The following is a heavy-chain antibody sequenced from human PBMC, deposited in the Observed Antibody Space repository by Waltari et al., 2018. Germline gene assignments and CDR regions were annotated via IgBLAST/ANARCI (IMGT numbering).Heavy chain of an antibody. V-gene: IGHV3-23*04. CDR3: AKDGDCSGGSCYSGAWIDY. D-gene: IGHD2-15*01. CDR1: GFTFSSYA. Sequence: EVQLVESGGGLVQPGGSLRLSCAASGFTFSSYAMSWVRQAPGKGLEWVSAISGSGGSTYYADSVKGRFTISRDNSKNTLYLQMNSLRAEDTAVYYCAKDGDCSGGSCYSGAWIDYWGQGTLVTVSS. J-gene: IGHJ4*02. CDR2: ISGSGGST.